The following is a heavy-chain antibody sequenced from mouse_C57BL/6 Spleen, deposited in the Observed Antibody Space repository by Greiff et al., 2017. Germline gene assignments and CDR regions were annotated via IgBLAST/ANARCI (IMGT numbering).Heavy chain of an antibody. CDR1: GYTFTSYW. V-gene: IGHV1-55*01. Sequence: QVQLQQPGAELVKPGASVKMSCKASGYTFTSYWITWVKQRPGQGLEWIGDIYPGSGSTNYNEKFKSKATLTVDTSSSTAYMQLSSLTSEDSAVYYCAREGLQLRLPFAYWGQGTLVTVSA. CDR2: IYPGSGST. J-gene: IGHJ3*01. CDR3: AREGLQLRLPFAY. D-gene: IGHD3-2*02.